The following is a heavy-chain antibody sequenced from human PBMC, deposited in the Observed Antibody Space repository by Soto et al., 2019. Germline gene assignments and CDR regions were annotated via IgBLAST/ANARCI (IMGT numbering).Heavy chain of an antibody. V-gene: IGHV4-39*01. CDR2: IYYSGST. J-gene: IGHJ4*02. CDR3: ARHAYYYDS. Sequence: XETLSLTCTVSGGSISSSSYYWGWIRQPPGKGLEWIGSIYYSGSTYYNPSLKSRVTISVDTSKNQFSLKLSSVTAADTAVYYCARHAYYYDSWGQGTLVTVSS. CDR1: GGSISSSSYY. D-gene: IGHD3-22*01.